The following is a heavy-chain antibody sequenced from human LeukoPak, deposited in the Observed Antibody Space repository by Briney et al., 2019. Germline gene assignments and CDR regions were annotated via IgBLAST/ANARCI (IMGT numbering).Heavy chain of an antibody. D-gene: IGHD4-23*01. J-gene: IGHJ2*01. CDR1: GYSFTSYW. V-gene: IGHV5-51*01. CDR2: IYPGDSDT. CDR3: ARHRGRAFTLVTGNIGWYFDL. Sequence: GESLKISCQGSGYSFTSYWIGWVRQMPGKGLEWMGIIYPGDSDTRYSPSFQGQVTISADKSIRTAYLQWSSLKASDTAIYYCARHRGRAFTLVTGNIGWYFDLWGRGTLVTVSS.